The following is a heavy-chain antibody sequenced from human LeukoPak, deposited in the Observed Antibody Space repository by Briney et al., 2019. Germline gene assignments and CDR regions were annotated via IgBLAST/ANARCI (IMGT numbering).Heavy chain of an antibody. D-gene: IGHD3-10*01. CDR2: ISSSGSTI. CDR1: GFTFSSYE. Sequence: GGSLRLSCAASGFTFSSYEMNWVRQAPGKGLEWVSYISSSGSTIYYADSVKGRFTISRDNSKNTLYLQMNSLRAEDTAVYYCAKSRRGPYYFDYWGQGTLVTVSS. J-gene: IGHJ4*02. CDR3: AKSRRGPYYFDY. V-gene: IGHV3-48*03.